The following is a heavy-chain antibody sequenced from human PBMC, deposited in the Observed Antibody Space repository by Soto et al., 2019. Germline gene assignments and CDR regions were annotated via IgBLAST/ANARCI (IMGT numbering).Heavy chain of an antibody. J-gene: IGHJ6*02. CDR2: IYYSGST. V-gene: IGHV4-39*01. Sequence: SETLSLTCTVSGGSISSSSYYWGWIRQPPGKGLEWIGSIYYSGSTYYNPSLKSRVTISVDTSKNQFSPKLSSVTAADTAVYYCVGSEWLLYEVGYYYYGMDVWGQGTTVTVSS. D-gene: IGHD3-3*01. CDR3: VGSEWLLYEVGYYYYGMDV. CDR1: GGSISSSSYY.